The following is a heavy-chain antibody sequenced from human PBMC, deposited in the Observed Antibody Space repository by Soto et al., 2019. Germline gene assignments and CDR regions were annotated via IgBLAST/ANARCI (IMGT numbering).Heavy chain of an antibody. CDR2: ISTTSSSI. J-gene: IGHJ4*02. V-gene: IGHV3-48*02. CDR3: ARKGVAFDY. CDR1: GFTFSSYS. D-gene: IGHD3-3*01. Sequence: PWGSLRLSCAASGFTFSSYSMNWVRQAPGKGLEWISYISTTSSSIYYADSVNGRFTISRDNAKNSLFLQMNSLRDEDTAVYYCARKGVAFDYWGQGALVTVSS.